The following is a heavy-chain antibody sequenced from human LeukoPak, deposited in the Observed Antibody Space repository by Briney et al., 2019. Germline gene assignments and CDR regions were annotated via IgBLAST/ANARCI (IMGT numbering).Heavy chain of an antibody. CDR2: IRHDGSN. Sequence: PGGSLRLSCAASGFTFSDYGMHGVRQAPGKGLEWVAFIRHDGSNNYADSVKGRFTISRDNSKNALYLQMNSLRPEDTAVYYCVMGDILLDYWGQGTLVTVSS. CDR1: GFTFSDYG. D-gene: IGHD3-16*01. V-gene: IGHV3-30*02. J-gene: IGHJ4*02. CDR3: VMGDILLDY.